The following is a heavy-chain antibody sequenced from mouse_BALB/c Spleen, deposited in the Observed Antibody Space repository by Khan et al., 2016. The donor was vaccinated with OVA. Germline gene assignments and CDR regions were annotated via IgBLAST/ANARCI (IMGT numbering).Heavy chain of an antibody. CDR3: ARGYDCFAD. J-gene: IGHJ3*01. Sequence: EVQLQQSGPDLVKPGASVKISCKASGYSFTLYYMTWVKQSHGKSIEWIGRVNPNTGGSDYNQEFKGKAILTVDKSSNTAYMELHSLTSEDSAVYDCARGYDCFADWGQGTLVTVSA. V-gene: IGHV1-26*01. D-gene: IGHD2-14*01. CDR1: GYSFTLYY. CDR2: VNPNTGGS.